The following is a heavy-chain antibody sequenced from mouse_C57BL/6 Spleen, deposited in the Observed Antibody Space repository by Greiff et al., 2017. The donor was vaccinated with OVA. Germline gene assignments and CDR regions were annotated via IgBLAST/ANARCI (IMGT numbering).Heavy chain of an antibody. J-gene: IGHJ1*03. Sequence: EVQLQESGPGLVKPSQSLSLTCSVTGYSITSGYYWNWIRQFPGNKLEWMGYISYDGSNNYNPSLKNRISITRDTSKNQFFLKLNSVTTEDTATYYCARRAYSNYVGYWYFDVWGTGTTVTVSS. CDR1: GYSITSGYY. CDR3: ARRAYSNYVGYWYFDV. CDR2: ISYDGSN. D-gene: IGHD2-5*01. V-gene: IGHV3-6*01.